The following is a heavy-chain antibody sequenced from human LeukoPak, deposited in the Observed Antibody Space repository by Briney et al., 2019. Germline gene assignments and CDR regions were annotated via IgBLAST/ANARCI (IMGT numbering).Heavy chain of an antibody. CDR1: GGSISNYY. Sequence: SETLSLTCTVSGGSISNYYWSWIRQPPGKGLEWIGYIYYSGSTNYNPSLKSRVTISVDTSKNQFSLKLSSVTAADTAVYYCARERRSGSYYYFDYWGQGTLVTVSS. V-gene: IGHV4-59*01. J-gene: IGHJ4*02. D-gene: IGHD3-10*01. CDR2: IYYSGST. CDR3: ARERRSGSYYYFDY.